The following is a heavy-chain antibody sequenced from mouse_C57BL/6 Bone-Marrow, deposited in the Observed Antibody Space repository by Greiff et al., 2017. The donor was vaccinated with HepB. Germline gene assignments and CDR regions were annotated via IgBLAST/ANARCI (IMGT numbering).Heavy chain of an antibody. J-gene: IGHJ1*03. CDR3: TVYGYDD. CDR2: IDPENGDT. V-gene: IGHV14-4*01. D-gene: IGHD2-2*01. CDR1: GFNIKDDY. Sequence: LVESGAELVRPGASVKLSCTASGFNIKDDYMHWVKQRPEQGLEWIGWIDPENGDTEYASKFQGKATITADTSSNTAYLQLSSLTSEDTAVYYCTVYGYDDWGTGTTVTVSS.